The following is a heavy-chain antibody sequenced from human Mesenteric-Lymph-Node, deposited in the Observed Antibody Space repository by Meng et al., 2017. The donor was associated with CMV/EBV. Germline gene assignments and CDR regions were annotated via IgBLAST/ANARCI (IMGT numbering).Heavy chain of an antibody. D-gene: IGHD5-24*01. CDR1: GFTFSNAW. CDR3: ARWEDASEYAFDL. Sequence: ETLSLTCAASGFTFSNAWMSWVRQAPGKGLEWVGRIKSKTDGGTTDYAAPVKGRFTISRDDSKNTLYLQMNSLRAEDTAVYYCARWEDASEYAFDLWGQGTMVTVSS. V-gene: IGHV3-15*01. J-gene: IGHJ3*01. CDR2: IKSKTDGGTT.